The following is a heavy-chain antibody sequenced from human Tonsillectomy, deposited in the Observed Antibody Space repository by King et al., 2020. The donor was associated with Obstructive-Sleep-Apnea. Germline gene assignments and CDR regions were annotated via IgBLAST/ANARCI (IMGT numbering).Heavy chain of an antibody. CDR2: MSYDGTYK. V-gene: IGHV3-30*18. CDR3: AKAQGGRFGEFPSNWFDP. CDR1: GFTFSNNY. Sequence: VQLVESGGGVVQPGRSLRLSCAASGFTFSNNYMHWVRQPPGKGLEWVAVMSYDGTYKYYADSVKGRFTISRDNSKNTLYLQMNSLRADDTAVYYCAKAQGGRFGEFPSNWFDPWGQGTLVTVSS. J-gene: IGHJ5*02. D-gene: IGHD3-10*01.